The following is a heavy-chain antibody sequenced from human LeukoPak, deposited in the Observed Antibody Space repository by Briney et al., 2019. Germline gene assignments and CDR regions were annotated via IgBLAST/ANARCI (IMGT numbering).Heavy chain of an antibody. J-gene: IGHJ5*02. CDR2: IYHTGST. CDR3: ARGGVVTTTPRFDP. D-gene: IGHD1-1*01. V-gene: IGHV4-31*02. Sequence: YWIWHIYHTGSTHYNASLKSRLTMPVDTSRNQFSLRLDSVTVADTAVYYCARGGVVTTTPRFDPWGQGTLVIVS.